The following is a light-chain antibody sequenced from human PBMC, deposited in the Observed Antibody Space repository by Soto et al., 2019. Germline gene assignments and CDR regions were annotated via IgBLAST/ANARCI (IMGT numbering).Light chain of an antibody. CDR3: QQYNSYSEA. CDR1: QTVSSW. V-gene: IGKV1-5*03. J-gene: IGKJ1*01. Sequence: DIQMTQSPSTLSASVGDRVIITCRASQTVSSWLAWYQQKPGKAPKLLIYTASSLESGVPSRFRGSGSGTEFTLTISSLQPDDFATYYCQQYNSYSEAFGQGTKVDIK. CDR2: TAS.